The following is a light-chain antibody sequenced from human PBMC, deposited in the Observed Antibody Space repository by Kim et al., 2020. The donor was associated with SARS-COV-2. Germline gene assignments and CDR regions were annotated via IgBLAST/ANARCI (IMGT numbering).Light chain of an antibody. J-gene: IGKJ2*01. V-gene: IGKV3-11*01. CDR3: QQRSNWPMYT. Sequence: EIVLTQSPATLSLSPGERATLSCRASQSVSSYLVWYQQKPGQAPRLLIYDASTRATGIPARFSGSGSGTDFTLTISSLEPEDFAVYYCQQRSNWPMYTFGQGTKLEIK. CDR2: DAS. CDR1: QSVSSY.